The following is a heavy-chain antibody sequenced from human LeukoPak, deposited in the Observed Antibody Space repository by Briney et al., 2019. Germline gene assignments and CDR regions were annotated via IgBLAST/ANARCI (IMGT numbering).Heavy chain of an antibody. Sequence: PGGSLRLSCAVSGFTFSSDWMTWVRQAPGKGLEWVANIKEDGSESYYVDSVKGRFIISRDNTKNSLYLQMNSLRAEDTAVYYCARFPRDPWRFDYWGQGTLVTVSS. V-gene: IGHV3-7*03. CDR3: ARFPRDPWRFDY. CDR2: IKEDGSES. J-gene: IGHJ4*02. CDR1: GFTFSSDW. D-gene: IGHD5-12*01.